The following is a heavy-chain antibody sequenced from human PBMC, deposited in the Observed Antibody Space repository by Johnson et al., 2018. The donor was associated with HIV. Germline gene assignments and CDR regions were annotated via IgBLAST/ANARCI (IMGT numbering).Heavy chain of an antibody. CDR1: GFSFSNYA. CDR3: AGLAVRGSAGAFDI. Sequence: LVESGGGLVQPGGSLRLSCAASGFSFSNYAIHWVRQAPGKGLECVAAISYDGGTTYYSDSVKGRLTISRDNSKNTLYLQLNSLRAEDPALYYCAGLAVRGSAGAFDIGGQGTLVTGSS. CDR2: ISYDGGTT. D-gene: IGHD3-10*01. V-gene: IGHV3-30-3*01. J-gene: IGHJ3*02.